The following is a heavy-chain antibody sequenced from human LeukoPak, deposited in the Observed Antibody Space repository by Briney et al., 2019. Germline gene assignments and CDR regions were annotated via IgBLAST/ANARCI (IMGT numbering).Heavy chain of an antibody. Sequence: GGSLRLSCAASRFTFSSYEMNWVRQAPGKGLERVSYISGSGIKHYADSVKGRFTISRDNAKNSLYLQMNSLRVEDTAVYYCARVRSSSWYDYWGQGALVTVSS. CDR2: ISGSGIK. CDR1: RFTFSSYE. CDR3: ARVRSSSWYDY. J-gene: IGHJ4*02. D-gene: IGHD6-13*01. V-gene: IGHV3-48*03.